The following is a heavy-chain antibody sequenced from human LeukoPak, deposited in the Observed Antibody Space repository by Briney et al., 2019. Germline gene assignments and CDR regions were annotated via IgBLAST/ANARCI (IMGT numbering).Heavy chain of an antibody. CDR3: TTGPLAAPEDY. J-gene: IGHJ4*02. CDR1: GFTFSSYW. Sequence: KTGGSLRLSCAASGFTFSSYWMSWVRQAPGKGLEWVGRIKSKTDGGTTDYAAPVKGRFTISRDDSKNTLYLQMNSLKTEDTAVYYCTTGPLAAPEDYWGQGTLVTVSS. D-gene: IGHD1-14*01. CDR2: IKSKTDGGTT. V-gene: IGHV3-15*01.